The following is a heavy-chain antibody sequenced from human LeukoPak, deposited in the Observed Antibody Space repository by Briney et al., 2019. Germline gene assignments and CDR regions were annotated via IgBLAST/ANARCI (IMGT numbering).Heavy chain of an antibody. CDR3: AKQGIAVAKVGYYFDY. CDR1: GFTFSSYA. V-gene: IGHV3-23*01. J-gene: IGHJ4*02. D-gene: IGHD6-19*01. CDR2: ISGSGGST. Sequence: GGSLRLSCAASGFTFSSYAMSWVRQAPGKGLEWVSAISGSGGSTYYADSVKGRFTISRDNSKNTLYLQINSLRAEDTAVYYCAKQGIAVAKVGYYFDYWGQGTLVTVSS.